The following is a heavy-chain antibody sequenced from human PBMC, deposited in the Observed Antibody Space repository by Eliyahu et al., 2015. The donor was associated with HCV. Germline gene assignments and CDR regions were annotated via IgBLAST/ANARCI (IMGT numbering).Heavy chain of an antibody. J-gene: IGHJ4*02. CDR2: IWYDGSNK. D-gene: IGHD6-6*01. CDR1: XFTFXSYG. CDR3: ARDLEGGQLVGSFDY. V-gene: IGHV3-33*01. Sequence: QVQLVESGGGVVQPGRSLRLSCXASXFTFXSYGMHWVRQAPGKGLEWVAVIWYDGSNKYYADSVKGRFTISRDNSKNTLYLQMNSLRAEDTAVYYCARDLEGGQLVGSFDYWGQGTLVTVSS.